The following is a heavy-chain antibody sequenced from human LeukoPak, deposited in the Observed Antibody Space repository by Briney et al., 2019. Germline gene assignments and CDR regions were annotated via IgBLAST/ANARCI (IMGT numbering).Heavy chain of an antibody. J-gene: IGHJ6*02. V-gene: IGHV3-30*18. CDR2: ISYDGSNK. Sequence: GGSLRLSCAASGFTFSSYGMHWVRRAPGKRLEGGAVISYDGSNKYYANPVKGRFPISRENSKNTLYLQMNSLRAKDTAVYYCAKNQYSSGWYPSYYYGMDVWGQGATVTVSS. CDR1: GFTFSSYG. D-gene: IGHD6-19*01. CDR3: AKNQYSSGWYPSYYYGMDV.